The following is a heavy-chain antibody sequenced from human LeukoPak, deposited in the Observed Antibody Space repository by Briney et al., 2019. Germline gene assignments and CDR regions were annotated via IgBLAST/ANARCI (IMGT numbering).Heavy chain of an antibody. CDR2: ISGSGSTI. CDR1: GFTFRSYE. J-gene: IGHJ3*02. Sequence: GGSLRLSCPASGFTFRSYEMNWVRQAPGKGLEWVSYISGSGSTIYYADSVKGRFTISRDNAQNVLFLQMNSPRVEDTAVYYCAHIEPGSGTGFDIWGQGTMVTVSS. V-gene: IGHV3-48*03. D-gene: IGHD3/OR15-3a*01. CDR3: AHIEPGSGTGFDI.